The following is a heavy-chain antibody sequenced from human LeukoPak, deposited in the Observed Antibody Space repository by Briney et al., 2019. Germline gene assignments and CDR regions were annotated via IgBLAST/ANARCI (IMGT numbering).Heavy chain of an antibody. Sequence: GGSLRLSCAASGFTFDDYAMHWVRRAPGKGLEWVSGISWNSGSIGYADSVKGRFTISRDNAKNSLYLQMNSLRAEDTALYYCAILLWFGEPPPGFVYWGQGTLVTVSS. D-gene: IGHD3-10*01. V-gene: IGHV3-9*01. CDR2: ISWNSGSI. CDR3: AILLWFGEPPPGFVY. CDR1: GFTFDDYA. J-gene: IGHJ4*02.